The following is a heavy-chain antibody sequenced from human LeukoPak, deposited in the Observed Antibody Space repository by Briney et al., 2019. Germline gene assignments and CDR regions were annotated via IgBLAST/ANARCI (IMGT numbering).Heavy chain of an antibody. CDR1: GFPFDKYA. J-gene: IGHJ4*02. V-gene: IGHV3-30-3*01. D-gene: IGHD4-23*01. Sequence: GGSLRLSCAASGFPFDKYAMYWVRQAPGKGLEWVALISNVGNSQYYTDSVKGRFTISRDNSENTIYLQMNSLRAADTAMYYCARAFSPVGHLGSFAYWGQGTLVSVSS. CDR2: ISNVGNSQ. CDR3: ARAFSPVGHLGSFAY.